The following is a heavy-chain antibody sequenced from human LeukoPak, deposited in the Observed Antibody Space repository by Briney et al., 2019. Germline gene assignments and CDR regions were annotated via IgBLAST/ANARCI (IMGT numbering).Heavy chain of an antibody. D-gene: IGHD2-8*02. CDR1: GDSVSGNSTA. Sequence: SQTLSLTCAISGDSVSGNSTAYNWIRQSPSRGLEWLGRTYYRSKWYNDYGASVKSRITVNPDTSKNQFSLQLNSVTPEDTAVYYCVRSQYWRFDDWGQGTLVTVSS. CDR3: VRSQYWRFDD. CDR2: TYYRSKWYN. J-gene: IGHJ4*02. V-gene: IGHV6-1*01.